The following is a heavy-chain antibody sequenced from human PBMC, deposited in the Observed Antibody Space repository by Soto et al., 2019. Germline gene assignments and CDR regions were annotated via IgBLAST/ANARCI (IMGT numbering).Heavy chain of an antibody. CDR2: ITTSSHTI. CDR1: FGSNS. Sequence: FGSNSTDRVGQAQGQGLEWISYITTSSHTIYYADSVRGRFTISRDNAKNSLFLQMNSLRDEDTAVYYCARHGIQVSKDGWGQGTTVTVS. V-gene: IGHV3-48*02. CDR3: ARHGIQVSKDG. J-gene: IGHJ6*02. D-gene: IGHD5-18*01.